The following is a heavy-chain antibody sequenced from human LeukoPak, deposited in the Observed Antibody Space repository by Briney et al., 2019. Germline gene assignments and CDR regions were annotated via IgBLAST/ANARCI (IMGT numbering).Heavy chain of an antibody. V-gene: IGHV4-59*04. Sequence: PSETLSLTCTVSGGSISRYYWSWIRQPPGKGLEWIGYIYYSGSTYYNPSLKSRVTISVDTSKNQFSLKLSSVTAADTAVYYCARRYYYDSSGYYGYWGQGTLVTVSS. CDR3: ARRYYYDSSGYYGY. D-gene: IGHD3-22*01. J-gene: IGHJ4*02. CDR2: IYYSGST. CDR1: GGSISRYY.